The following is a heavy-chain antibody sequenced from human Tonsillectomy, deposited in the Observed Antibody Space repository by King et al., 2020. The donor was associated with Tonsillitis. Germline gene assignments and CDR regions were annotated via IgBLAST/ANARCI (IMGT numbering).Heavy chain of an antibody. CDR3: ARLAGGYSSGYPHDAFDI. V-gene: IGHV4-59*08. D-gene: IGHD3-22*01. CDR1: RGSISSYY. CDR2: IYDTGST. Sequence: VQLQESGPGLVKPSETLSLTCTVSRGSISSYYWSWIRQPPGKGLDWIGYIYDTGSTNYNPSLKSRVTISVDTSKNQFSLKLSSVTAADTAVYYCARLAGGYSSGYPHDAFDIWGQGTMVTVSS. J-gene: IGHJ3*02.